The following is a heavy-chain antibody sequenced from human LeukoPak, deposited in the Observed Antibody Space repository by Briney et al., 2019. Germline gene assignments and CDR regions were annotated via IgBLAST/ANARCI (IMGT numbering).Heavy chain of an antibody. CDR2: IYYSGST. D-gene: IGHD6-13*01. CDR3: ARGIEKQQLEEYFYDY. V-gene: IGHV4-59*01. J-gene: IGHJ4*02. CDR1: GGSISSYY. Sequence: SETLSLTCTVSGGSISSYYWSWIRQPPGRGLEWIGYIYYSGSTNYNPSLKSRVTISVDTSKNQFSLKLSSVTAADTAVYYCARGIEKQQLEEYFYDYWGQGILVTVSS.